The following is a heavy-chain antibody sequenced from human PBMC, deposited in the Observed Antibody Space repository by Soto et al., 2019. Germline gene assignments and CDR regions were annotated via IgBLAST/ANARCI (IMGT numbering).Heavy chain of an antibody. CDR3: ARLPTGYPNWFDP. D-gene: IGHD3-9*01. J-gene: IGHJ5*02. CDR2: IHYRGDT. V-gene: IGHV4-39*01. Sequence: QVQLQGSGPGLVRPSETLSLTCTVSGASISTNHHNWAWVRQPPGKGLEWMGNIHYRGDTYFNPSRGSRLSMSVDTSKNQFSLKLTSVTAADTAIYYCARLPTGYPNWFDPWGQGTLVTVSS. CDR1: GASISTNHHN.